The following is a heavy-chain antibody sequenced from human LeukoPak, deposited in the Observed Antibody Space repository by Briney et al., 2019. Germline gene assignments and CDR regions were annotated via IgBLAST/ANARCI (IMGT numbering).Heavy chain of an antibody. CDR3: ARSMVGEWLFLALDI. CDR2: INGDGDNI. D-gene: IGHD3-3*01. Sequence: PGGSLRLSCAASGFAFSGYWMHWVRHAPGEGLGWLSRINGDGDNISYADSVKGRLTISRDNAKNSLYLQMNSLRVEDTAVYYCARSMVGEWLFLALDIWGQGTKVTVSS. CDR1: GFAFSGYW. V-gene: IGHV3-74*01. J-gene: IGHJ3*02.